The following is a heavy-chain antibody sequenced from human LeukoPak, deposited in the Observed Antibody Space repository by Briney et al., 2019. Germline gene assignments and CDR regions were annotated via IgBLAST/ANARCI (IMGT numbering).Heavy chain of an antibody. D-gene: IGHD6-19*01. Sequence: GGPLRLSCAASGFTFSGYAMSWVRQAPGKGLVWVSRINSDARSTSYADSVKGRFTISRDNAKNTLYLQMNSLRAEDTAVYYCARGADTGYSSDSWGQGTLVTVSS. CDR2: INSDARST. CDR1: GFTFSGYA. J-gene: IGHJ5*02. CDR3: ARGADTGYSSDS. V-gene: IGHV3-74*01.